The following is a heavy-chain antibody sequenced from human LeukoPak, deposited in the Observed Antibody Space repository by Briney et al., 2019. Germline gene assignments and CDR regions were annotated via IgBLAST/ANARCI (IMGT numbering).Heavy chain of an antibody. CDR1: GFTFSYYN. J-gene: IGHJ4*02. Sequence: PGGSLRLSCSASGFTFSYYNMNWVRQAPGKRLEWVASISGGSDYIEYADSVKGRFTISRDNAKNTLYLQMNSLRDEDTAVYYCVREGLECSGSSCQRAAFDYWGQGTLITVSS. D-gene: IGHD2-2*01. CDR2: ISGGSDYI. CDR3: VREGLECSGSSCQRAAFDY. V-gene: IGHV3-21*01.